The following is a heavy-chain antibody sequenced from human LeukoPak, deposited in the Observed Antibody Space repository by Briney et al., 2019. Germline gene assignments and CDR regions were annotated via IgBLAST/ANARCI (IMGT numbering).Heavy chain of an antibody. V-gene: IGHV3-20*01. Sequence: GGSLRLSCAASGFTFDDYGMSWVRQAPGKGLEWVSGINWNGGSTGYADSVKGRFTISRDNAKNSLYLQMNSLRAEDTALYHCARDLYYGSGTHNWFDPWGQGTLVTVSS. D-gene: IGHD3-10*01. CDR1: GFTFDDYG. CDR2: INWNGGST. J-gene: IGHJ5*02. CDR3: ARDLYYGSGTHNWFDP.